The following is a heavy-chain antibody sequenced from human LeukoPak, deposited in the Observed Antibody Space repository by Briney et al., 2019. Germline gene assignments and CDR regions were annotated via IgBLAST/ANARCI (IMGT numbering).Heavy chain of an antibody. V-gene: IGHV4-59*01. CDR3: ARVRCSSTSCYKEDAFDI. D-gene: IGHD2-2*02. CDR1: GGSISSYY. J-gene: IGHJ3*02. CDR2: IYYSGST. Sequence: SETLSLTCTVSGGSISSYYWSWIRQPPGKGLEWIGYIYYSGSTNYNPSLKSRVTISVDTSKNQFSLKLSSVTAADTAVYYCARVRCSSTSCYKEDAFDIWGQGTMVTVSS.